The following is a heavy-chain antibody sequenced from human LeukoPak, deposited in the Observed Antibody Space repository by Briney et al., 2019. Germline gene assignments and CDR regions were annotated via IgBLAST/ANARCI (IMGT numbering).Heavy chain of an antibody. Sequence: ASVKVSCKASSHTFTSYGLSWVRQAPGQGLEWMGWISVYRSKTNYAQKFQGRITLITDASTRTTFMELRSLRSDDTAVYYCARDNGDYNFDYWGQGTLVTVSS. CDR1: SHTFTSYG. CDR3: ARDNGDYNFDY. J-gene: IGHJ4*02. CDR2: ISVYRSKT. V-gene: IGHV1-18*01. D-gene: IGHD4-17*01.